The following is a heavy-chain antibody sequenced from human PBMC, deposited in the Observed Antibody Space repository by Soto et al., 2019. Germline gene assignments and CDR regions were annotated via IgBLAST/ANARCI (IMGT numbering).Heavy chain of an antibody. CDR1: GFSLSNGRMG. Sequence: QVTLKESGPVLVKPTETLTLTCTVSGFSLSNGRMGVSWIRQPPGKPLEWLAHFFSDVERSYSASMQSRLTLSTDTSGSQVVLTMTNMGPVDTATYYCARMDGDYNYYALDVWGQGTTVTVSS. D-gene: IGHD4-17*01. CDR2: FFSDVER. V-gene: IGHV2-26*01. CDR3: ARMDGDYNYYALDV. J-gene: IGHJ6*02.